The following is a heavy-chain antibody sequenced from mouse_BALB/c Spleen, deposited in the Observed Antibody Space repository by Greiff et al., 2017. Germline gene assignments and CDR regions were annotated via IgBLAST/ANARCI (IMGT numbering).Heavy chain of an antibody. V-gene: IGHV5-4*02. CDR3: ARSALGRHYAMDY. D-gene: IGHD4-1*01. CDR2: ISDGGSYT. Sequence: DVKLVESGGGLVKPGGSLKLSCAASGFTFSDYYMYWVRQTPEKRLEWVATISDGGSYTYYPDSVKGRFTISRDNAKNNLYLQMSSLKSEDTAMYYCARSALGRHYAMDYWGQGTSVTVSS. CDR1: GFTFSDYY. J-gene: IGHJ4*01.